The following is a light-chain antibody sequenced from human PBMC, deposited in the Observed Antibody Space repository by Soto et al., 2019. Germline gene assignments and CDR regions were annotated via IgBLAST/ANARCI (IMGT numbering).Light chain of an antibody. Sequence: QSALTQPASVSGSPGQSITISCTGTSSDVGSYNLVSWYQQHPGKAPKLMIYEGSKRPSGVSNRFSGSKSGNTAYLTISGLQAEDEADYYCCSYAGSSWVFGGGTKLTVL. V-gene: IGLV2-23*01. CDR3: CSYAGSSWV. CDR2: EGS. J-gene: IGLJ3*02. CDR1: SSDVGSYNL.